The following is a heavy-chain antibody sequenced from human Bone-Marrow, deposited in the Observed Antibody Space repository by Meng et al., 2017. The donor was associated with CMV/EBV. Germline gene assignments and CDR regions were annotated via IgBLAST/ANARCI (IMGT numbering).Heavy chain of an antibody. CDR3: ARVASAGRGMDV. D-gene: IGHD6-13*01. CDR1: GFTFSSHW. Sequence: LSLTCAASGFTFSSHWMTWVRQAPGKGLEWVANMNQDGSQKNYVDSVKGRFTISRDNAKNSLFLQMNSLRAEDTAVYYCARVASAGRGMDVWGQGTTVTVSS. V-gene: IGHV3-7*04. CDR2: MNQDGSQK. J-gene: IGHJ6*02.